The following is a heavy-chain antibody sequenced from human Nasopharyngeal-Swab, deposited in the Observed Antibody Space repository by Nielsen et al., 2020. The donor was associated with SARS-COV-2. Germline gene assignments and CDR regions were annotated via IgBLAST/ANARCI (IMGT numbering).Heavy chain of an antibody. CDR2: ISKSSSTV. CDR1: GFTFSNYN. D-gene: IGHD4-23*01. CDR3: AGGNSADH. V-gene: IGHV3-48*04. J-gene: IGHJ4*02. Sequence: GESLKISCAASGFTFSNYNMHWVRQAPGKGLEWISYISKSSSTVYYADSVKGRITISRDNAKSSLYLQMNSLRAEDTAVYYCAGGNSADHWGQGTLVTVSS.